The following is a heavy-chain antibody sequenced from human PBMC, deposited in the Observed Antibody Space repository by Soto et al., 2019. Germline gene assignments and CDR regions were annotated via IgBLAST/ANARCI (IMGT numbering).Heavy chain of an antibody. CDR1: GFTFSSYS. V-gene: IGHV3-21*04. CDR2: INSGGTQI. Sequence: EVQLVESGGGLVKPGRSLRLTCEASGFTFSSYSMHWVRQAPGKGLEWVSSINSGGTQIYYADSVKGRFSISRDTVKRSLFLQINSLRAEDTGVYFCARGSTTVTYLGFDYWGQGALLSVS. J-gene: IGHJ4*02. CDR3: ARGSTTVTYLGFDY. D-gene: IGHD4-17*01.